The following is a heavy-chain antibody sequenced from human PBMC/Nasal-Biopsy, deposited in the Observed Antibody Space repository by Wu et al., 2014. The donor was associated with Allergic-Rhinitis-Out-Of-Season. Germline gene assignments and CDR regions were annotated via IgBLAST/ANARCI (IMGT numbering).Heavy chain of an antibody. D-gene: IGHD6-13*01. CDR1: GFTFSSYV. V-gene: IGHV3-23*01. CDR3: AKGISGVSWFADS. CDR2: CSGSGATT. Sequence: LRLSCAASGFTFSSYVMSWVRQAPGKGLEWVSSCSGSGATTYYADSVKGRFSISRDNSRNTLYLQMNSLRAEDRAIYYCAKGISGVSWFADSWGQGTLSPSPQ. J-gene: IGHJ4*02.